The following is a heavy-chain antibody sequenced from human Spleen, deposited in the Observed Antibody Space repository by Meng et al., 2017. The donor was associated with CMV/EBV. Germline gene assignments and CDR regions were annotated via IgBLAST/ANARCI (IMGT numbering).Heavy chain of an antibody. V-gene: IGHV1-2*02. D-gene: IGHD2-15*01. CDR1: GGTLSSYA. CDR3: ARVKRYCTGGTCSSTGYYGMDV. J-gene: IGHJ6*02. Sequence: ASVKVSCKPSGGTLSSYAISWVRQAPGQGLEWMGGINPNSGGTNYAQKFQGRITMTGDTSITTAYMELSRLRSDDMAVYHCARVKRYCTGGTCSSTGYYGMDVWGQGTTVTVSS. CDR2: INPNSGGT.